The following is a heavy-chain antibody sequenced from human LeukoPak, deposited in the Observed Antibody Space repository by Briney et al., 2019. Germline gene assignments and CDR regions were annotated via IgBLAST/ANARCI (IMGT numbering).Heavy chain of an antibody. CDR2: IKSKTDGGTT. CDR3: TTEFLYPSEQYGSGIDY. Sequence: GGSLRLSCAVSGFTFSNAWMSWVRQAPEKGLEWVGRIKSKTDGGTTDYAAPVKGRFTISRDDSKNTLYLQMNSLKTEDTAVYYCTTEFLYPSEQYGSGIDYWGQGTLVTVSS. J-gene: IGHJ4*02. D-gene: IGHD3-10*01. CDR1: GFTFSNAW. V-gene: IGHV3-15*01.